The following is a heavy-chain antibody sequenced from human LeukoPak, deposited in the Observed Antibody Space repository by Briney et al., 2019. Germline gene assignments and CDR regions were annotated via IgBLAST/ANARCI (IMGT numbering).Heavy chain of an antibody. CDR2: ISYSGGT. J-gene: IGHJ6*01. V-gene: IGHV4-31*03. CDR3: AEDRGLVGERYSYQFYGMDV. D-gene: IGHD3-9*01. CDR1: GVSISSDGYY. Sequence: PSQTLSLTCTVSGVSISSDGYYWSWVRQHPEKGLVWIGYISYSGGTLHNPSLKSRVAISIDTSKNQFSLRLRSVTAADTAVYYCAEDRGLVGERYSYQFYGMDVWGQGTAVTVSS.